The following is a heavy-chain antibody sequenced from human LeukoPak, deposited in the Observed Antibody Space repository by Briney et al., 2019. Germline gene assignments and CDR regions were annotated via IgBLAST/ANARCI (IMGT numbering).Heavy chain of an antibody. V-gene: IGHV3-48*03. D-gene: IGHD3-22*01. CDR1: GFTFSSYD. CDR3: AIESSSGYSFDH. Sequence: PGGSLRLSCAASGFTFSSYDMIWVRQAPGKGLEWVSYISSSGTTMYYADSVKGRFTISRDNAKNSLYLQMNSLRAEDTAVYFCAIESSSGYSFDHWGQGMLVTVSS. CDR2: ISSSGTTM. J-gene: IGHJ4*02.